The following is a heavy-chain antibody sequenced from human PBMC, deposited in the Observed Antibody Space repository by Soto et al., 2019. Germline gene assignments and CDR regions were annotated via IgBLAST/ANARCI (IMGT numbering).Heavy chain of an antibody. CDR2: IDPSDSYT. D-gene: IGHD6-13*01. CDR1: GYSFTSYF. Sequence: PGESLQISCKGSGYSFTSYFISWVRQMPGKGLEWMGRIDPSDSYTNYSPSFQGHVTISADKSISTAYLQWSSLKASDTAMYYCARHQQQLVNDAFDIWGQGTMVTVSS. J-gene: IGHJ3*02. V-gene: IGHV5-10-1*01. CDR3: ARHQQQLVNDAFDI.